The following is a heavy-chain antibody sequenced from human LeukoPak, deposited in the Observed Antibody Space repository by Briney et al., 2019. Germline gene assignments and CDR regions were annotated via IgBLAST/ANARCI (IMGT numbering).Heavy chain of an antibody. D-gene: IGHD1-26*01. CDR1: GGTFSSYA. Sequence: SVKVSCKASGGTFSSYAISWVRQAPGQGLEWMGRIIPIFGIANYAQKFQGRVTITADKSTSTAYMELSSLRSEDTAVYYCARDHTLIAGASSGGFDPWGQGTLVTVSS. CDR2: IIPIFGIA. J-gene: IGHJ5*02. CDR3: ARDHTLIAGASSGGFDP. V-gene: IGHV1-69*04.